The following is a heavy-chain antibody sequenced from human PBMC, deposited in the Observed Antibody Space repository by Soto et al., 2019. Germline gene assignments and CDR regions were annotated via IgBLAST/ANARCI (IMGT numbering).Heavy chain of an antibody. CDR2: ISGNGRNT. J-gene: IGHJ4*02. Sequence: EVLLLESGGGLVQPGGSLRLSCSASGFAFNSFAMNWVRQAPGKGLEWVSAISGNGRNTYYADSVKGRFTISRDNSRNTVYLHMNSLRVEDTAIYHCAKDPHRGGTCYYLYFDYWGQGNLVTVSS. D-gene: IGHD1-26*01. CDR3: AKDPHRGGTCYYLYFDY. V-gene: IGHV3-23*01. CDR1: GFAFNSFA.